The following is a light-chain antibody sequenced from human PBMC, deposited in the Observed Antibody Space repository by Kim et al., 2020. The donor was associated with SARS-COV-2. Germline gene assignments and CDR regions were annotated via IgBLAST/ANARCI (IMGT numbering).Light chain of an antibody. Sequence: RGTISCTGSSSNIGAGYYVHWYQQLPGTAPKLLIYGNSNRPSGVPDRFSGSKSGTSASLAITGLQAEDEADYYCQSYDSSLSGYVFGTGTKVTVL. J-gene: IGLJ1*01. V-gene: IGLV1-40*01. CDR3: QSYDSSLSGYV. CDR1: SSNIGAGYY. CDR2: GNS.